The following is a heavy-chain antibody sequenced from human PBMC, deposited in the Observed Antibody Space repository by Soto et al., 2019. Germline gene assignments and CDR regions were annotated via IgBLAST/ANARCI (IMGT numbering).Heavy chain of an antibody. Sequence: ASVKVSCKASGYSFTSFGVVWVRQAPGQRLEWMGWISTHNGDTNYAQNFQGRVTITADESTSTAYMELSSLRSEDTAVYYCAFIAAAGTGSRGREYFDYWGQGTLVTVSS. CDR1: GYSFTSFG. D-gene: IGHD6-13*01. CDR3: AFIAAAGTGSRGREYFDY. J-gene: IGHJ4*02. CDR2: ISTHNGDT. V-gene: IGHV1-18*01.